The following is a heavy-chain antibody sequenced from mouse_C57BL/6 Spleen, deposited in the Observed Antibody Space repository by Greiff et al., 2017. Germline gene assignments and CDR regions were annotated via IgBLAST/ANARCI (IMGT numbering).Heavy chain of an antibody. D-gene: IGHD1-1*01. J-gene: IGHJ1*03. V-gene: IGHV1-53*01. CDR2: INPSNGGT. CDR3: ARGGDYYGRPWYFDF. CDR1: GYTFTSYW. Sequence: VKLQQPGTELVKPGASVKLSCKASGYTFTSYWMHWVKQRPGQGLEWIGNINPSNGGTNYNEKFKSKATLTVDKSSSTAYMQLRSLTSEDSAVYYCARGGDYYGRPWYFDFWGTGTTVTVSS.